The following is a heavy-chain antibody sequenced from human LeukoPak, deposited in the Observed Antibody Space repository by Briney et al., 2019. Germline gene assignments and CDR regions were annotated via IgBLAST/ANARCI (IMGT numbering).Heavy chain of an antibody. V-gene: IGHV4-59*01. CDR1: GGSISSYY. D-gene: IGHD3-22*01. CDR3: ARAPGSAYSSYYFDF. J-gene: IGHJ4*02. Sequence: SETLPLTCTVSGGSISSYYWSWIRQPPGKGLEWIGYIYYSGGTNYNPSLKSRVTISVDSSMNQFSLKLSSVTAADTAVYYCARAPGSAYSSYYFDFWGQGTLVTVSS. CDR2: IYYSGGT.